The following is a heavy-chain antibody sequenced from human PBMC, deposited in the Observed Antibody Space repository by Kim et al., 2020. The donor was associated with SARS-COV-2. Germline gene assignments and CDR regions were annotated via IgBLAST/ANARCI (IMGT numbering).Heavy chain of an antibody. CDR2: ISYDGSNK. Sequence: GGSLRLSCAASGFTFSSYGMHGVRQAPGKGLEWVAVISYDGSNKYYADSVKGRFTISRDNSKNTLYLQMNSLRAEDTAVYYCAKDLRAAGILWGDPNDYWGQGTLVTVSS. CDR1: GFTFSSYG. J-gene: IGHJ4*02. CDR3: AKDLRAAGILWGDPNDY. V-gene: IGHV3-30*18. D-gene: IGHD6-13*01.